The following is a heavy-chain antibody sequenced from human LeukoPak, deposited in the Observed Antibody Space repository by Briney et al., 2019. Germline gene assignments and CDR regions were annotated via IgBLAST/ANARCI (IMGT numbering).Heavy chain of an antibody. CDR1: GFTFSSNW. CDR2: IWYDGSNK. D-gene: IGHD3-22*01. J-gene: IGHJ4*02. Sequence: GGSLRLSCAASGFTFSSNWMSWVRQAPGKWLEWVAVIWYDGSNKYYADSVKGRFTISRDNSKNTLYLQMNSLRAEDTAVYYCARTYYYDSSGYLGAVDYWGQGTLVTVSS. V-gene: IGHV3-33*08. CDR3: ARTYYYDSSGYLGAVDY.